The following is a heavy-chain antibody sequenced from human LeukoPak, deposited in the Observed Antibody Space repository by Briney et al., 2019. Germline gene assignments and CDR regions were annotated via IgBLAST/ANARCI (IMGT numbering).Heavy chain of an antibody. V-gene: IGHV3-15*01. Sequence: PGGSLRLSCVASGFTLNNAWMSWVRQSPGKGREWVGHIKGNNDGGTTDHAPPVKGRFTISRDDSKNTLSLQMNSLKTEDTAVYYCCKVVRGKNFFESWGQGTLVAVSS. CDR2: IKGNNDGGTT. CDR3: CKVVRGKNFFES. J-gene: IGHJ4*02. CDR1: GFTLNNAW. D-gene: IGHD6-6*01.